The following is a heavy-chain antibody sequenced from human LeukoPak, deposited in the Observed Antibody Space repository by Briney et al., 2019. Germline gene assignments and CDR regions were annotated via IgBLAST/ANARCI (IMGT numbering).Heavy chain of an antibody. CDR1: GYTFTSYA. CDR2: INTNTGNP. Sequence: GASVKVSCEASGYTFTSYAMNWVRQAPGQGLEWMGWINTNTGNPTYAQGFTGRFVFSLDTSVSTAYLQISSLKAEDTAVYYCAREYDYVWGSYRFNYYYYGMDVWGQGTTVTVSS. J-gene: IGHJ6*02. V-gene: IGHV7-4-1*02. D-gene: IGHD3-16*02. CDR3: AREYDYVWGSYRFNYYYYGMDV.